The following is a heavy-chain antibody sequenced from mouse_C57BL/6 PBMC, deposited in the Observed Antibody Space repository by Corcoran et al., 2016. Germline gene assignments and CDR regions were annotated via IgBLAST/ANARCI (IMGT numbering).Heavy chain of an antibody. Sequence: QVQLQQSGPELVKPGASVKISCKASGYSFTSYYIHWVKQRPGQGLEWIGWIYPGSGNTKYNEKFKGKATLTADTSSSTAYMQLSSLTSEDSAVYYCARWGYYGNYLPWGQGTTLTVSS. V-gene: IGHV1-66*01. CDR1: GYSFTSYY. CDR2: IYPGSGNT. D-gene: IGHD2-1*01. J-gene: IGHJ2*01. CDR3: ARWGYYGNYLP.